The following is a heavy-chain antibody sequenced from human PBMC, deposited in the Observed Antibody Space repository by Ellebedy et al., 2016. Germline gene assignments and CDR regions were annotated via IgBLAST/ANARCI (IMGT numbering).Heavy chain of an antibody. CDR3: ARYFGHFPADS. J-gene: IGHJ4*02. V-gene: IGHV3-30*03. CDR2: ISNDGNII. CDR1: GFPFGTFG. D-gene: IGHD3-10*01. Sequence: GESLKISXAASGFPFGTFGIHWVRQAPGKGLEWVALISNDGNIIHYHDSVKGRFTISRDNSNNTVYLQMSSLRAEDTAVYYCARYFGHFPADSWGQGTLVTVSS.